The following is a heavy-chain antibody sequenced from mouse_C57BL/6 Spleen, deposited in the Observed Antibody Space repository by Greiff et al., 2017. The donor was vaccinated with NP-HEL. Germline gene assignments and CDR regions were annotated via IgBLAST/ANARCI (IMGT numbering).Heavy chain of an antibody. CDR1: GFTFSSYT. CDR3: ARRGYYGNYFDY. Sequence: EVQGVESGGGLVKPGGSLKLSCAASGFTFSSYTMSWVRQTPEKRLEWVATISGGGGNTYYPDSVKGRFTISRDNAKNTLYLQMSSLRSEDTALYYCARRGYYGNYFDYWARAPLSQSPQ. D-gene: IGHD2-1*01. V-gene: IGHV5-9*01. CDR2: ISGGGGNT. J-gene: IGHJ2*01.